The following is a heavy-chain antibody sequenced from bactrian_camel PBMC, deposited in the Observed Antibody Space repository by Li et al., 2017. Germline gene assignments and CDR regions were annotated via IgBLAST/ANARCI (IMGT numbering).Heavy chain of an antibody. Sequence: QVQLVESGGGSVQAGGSLRLSCVVSGYTVRNYRVAWFRQAPGNEREGVASIGKDGRTTYAETVKGRFTIARDNARNIMDLQMHDLKPEDTAMYYCAARGPYCYTKLSVADFTYWGQGTQVTVS. J-gene: IGHJ6*01. D-gene: IGHD2*01. CDR2: IGKDGRT. CDR1: GYTVRNYR. CDR3: AARGPYCYTKLSVADFTY. V-gene: IGHV3S63*01.